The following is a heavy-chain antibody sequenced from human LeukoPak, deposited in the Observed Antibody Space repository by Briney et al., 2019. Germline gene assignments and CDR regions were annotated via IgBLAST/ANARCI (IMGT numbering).Heavy chain of an antibody. CDR3: ARHGVGRGGDFDY. D-gene: IGHD3-10*01. J-gene: IGHJ4*02. Sequence: SETLSLTCTVSGGSISSHYWSWIRQPPGKGREWIGYIYYSGSTKYNPSLKSRVTISVDTSKNQFSLKLSSVTAADTAVYYCARHGVGRGGDFDYWGQGTLVTVSS. CDR2: IYYSGST. CDR1: GGSISSHY. V-gene: IGHV4-59*08.